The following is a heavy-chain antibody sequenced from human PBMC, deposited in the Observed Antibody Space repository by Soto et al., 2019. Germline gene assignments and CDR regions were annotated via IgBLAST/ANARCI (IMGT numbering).Heavy chain of an antibody. CDR2: IYHSGST. CDR1: GYSISSGDYY. CDR3: ARLDGYNSFDY. V-gene: IGHV4-30-2*01. J-gene: IGHJ4*02. Sequence: QVQLQESGSGLVKPSQTLSLTCAVSGYSISSGDYYWSWIRQPPGKGLEWIGDIYHSGSTNYNPPLKSRVTTSVDRSKNHLSLKLSSVTAADTAVYYCARLDGYNSFDYWGQGTQVSVSS. D-gene: IGHD5-12*01.